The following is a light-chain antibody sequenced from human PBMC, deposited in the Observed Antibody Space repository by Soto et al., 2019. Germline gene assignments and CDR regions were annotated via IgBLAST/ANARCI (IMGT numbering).Light chain of an antibody. V-gene: IGKV1-39*01. CDR1: QSISTY. CDR3: QQSASTGF. CDR2: ASS. Sequence: DIQMTQSPSSLSASVGDRVTITCRSSQSISTYLNWYQQKPGKAPKLLTYASSNLQSGVPSRSSGSGSGTEFTLIIISLQREDFATYYCQQSASTGFFGPGTKVDIK. J-gene: IGKJ3*01.